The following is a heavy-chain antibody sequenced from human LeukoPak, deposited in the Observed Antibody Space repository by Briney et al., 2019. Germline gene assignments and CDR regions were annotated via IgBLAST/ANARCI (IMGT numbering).Heavy chain of an antibody. D-gene: IGHD6-13*01. CDR1: GYTFTSYG. V-gene: IGHV1-18*01. CDR3: ARGRIAAAGTEFYYYYYGMDV. J-gene: IGHJ6*02. Sequence: ASVKVSCKASGYTFTSYGISWVRQAPGQGLEWMGWISAYNGNTNYAQKLQGRVTMTTDTSTSTAYMELRSLRSDDTAVYYCARGRIAAAGTEFYYYYYGMDVWGQGTTVTVSS. CDR2: ISAYNGNT.